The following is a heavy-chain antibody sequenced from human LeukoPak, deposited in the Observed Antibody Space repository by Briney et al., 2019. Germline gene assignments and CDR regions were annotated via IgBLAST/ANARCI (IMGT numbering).Heavy chain of an antibody. CDR3: ARVLCSSTNCYSYYFDY. Sequence: GGSLRLSCAASGFTFSNYNMNWVRQAPGKGLEWVSSISSSSNLIYYADSVRGRFTISRDNAKNSLYLQMNSLRAEDTAVYYCARVLCSSTNCYSYYFDYWGQGTLVTVSS. V-gene: IGHV3-21*01. CDR1: GFTFSNYN. J-gene: IGHJ4*02. D-gene: IGHD2-2*01. CDR2: ISSSSNLI.